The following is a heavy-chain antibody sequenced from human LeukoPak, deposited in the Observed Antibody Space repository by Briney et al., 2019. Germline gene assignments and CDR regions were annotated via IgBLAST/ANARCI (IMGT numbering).Heavy chain of an antibody. V-gene: IGHV1-2*02. CDR3: ARAPPSSSWYVGSPDY. J-gene: IGHJ4*02. CDR1: GYTFTGYY. D-gene: IGHD6-13*01. CDR2: INPNSGGT. Sequence: ASVKVSCKASGYTFTGYYMHWVRQAPGQGLEWMGWINPNSGGTNYAQKFQGRVTMTRDTSISTAYMKLSRLRSDDTAVYYCARAPPSSSWYVGSPDYWGQGTLVTVSS.